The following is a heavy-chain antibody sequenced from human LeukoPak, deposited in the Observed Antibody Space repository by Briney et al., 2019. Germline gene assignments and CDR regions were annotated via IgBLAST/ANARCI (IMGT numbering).Heavy chain of an antibody. J-gene: IGHJ5*02. CDR2: ASHSDSP. CDR3: ARDFGETSLPNWLDP. Sequence: SETLSLTCSVSGMSITSRHYWGWIRQPPGKGLEWIGSASHSDSPYYNPPLEWRVTISLDTSRNQFSLQLTSVTAADTALYYCARDFGETSLPNWLDPWGQGTMVIVSS. CDR1: GMSITSRHY. V-gene: IGHV4-38-2*02. D-gene: IGHD3-16*01.